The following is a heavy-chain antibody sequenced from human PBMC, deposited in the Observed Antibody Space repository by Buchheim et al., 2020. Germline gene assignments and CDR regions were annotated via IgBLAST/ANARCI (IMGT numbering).Heavy chain of an antibody. J-gene: IGHJ4*02. CDR2: MKPNSGNT. D-gene: IGHD3-10*01. V-gene: IGHV1-8*01. CDR3: ARGFRRDEY. CDR1: GYIFTSYD. Sequence: QVQLVQSGAEVKKPGASVKVSCKASGYIFTSYDINWVRQAPGQGPEWMGWMKPNSGNTGYAQKFQGRVTMTWDTSTSTAYMELSGLVTEDTAIYYGARGFRRDEYWGQGTL.